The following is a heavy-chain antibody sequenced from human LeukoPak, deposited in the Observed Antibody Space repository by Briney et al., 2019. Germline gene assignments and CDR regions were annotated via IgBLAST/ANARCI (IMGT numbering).Heavy chain of an antibody. CDR1: GGSISSYY. V-gene: IGHV4-4*07. CDR2: IYTSGST. D-gene: IGHD3-3*01. CDR3: ARDRVDFWSGPRGAFDI. J-gene: IGHJ3*02. Sequence: SETLSLTCTVSGGSISSYYWSWIRQPAGKGLEWIGRIYTSGSTNYNPSLKSRVTMSVDTSKNQFSLKLSSVTAADTAVYYCARDRVDFWSGPRGAFDIWGQGTVVTVSS.